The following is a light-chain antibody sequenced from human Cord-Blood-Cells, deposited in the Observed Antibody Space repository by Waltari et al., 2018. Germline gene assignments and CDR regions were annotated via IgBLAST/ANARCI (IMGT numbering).Light chain of an antibody. J-gene: IGKJ1*01. Sequence: AIRLTQSPSSFSASTGVRVTTTCRASRGISSYLAWYQQKPRKAPKLLIYAASTLQSGVPSRFSGSGSGTDFTLTISCLQSEDFATYYCQQYYSYPRTFGQGTKVEIK. CDR2: AAS. CDR3: QQYYSYPRT. CDR1: RGISSY. V-gene: IGKV1-8*01.